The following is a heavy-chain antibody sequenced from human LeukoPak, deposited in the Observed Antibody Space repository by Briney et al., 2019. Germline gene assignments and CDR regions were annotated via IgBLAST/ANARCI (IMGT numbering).Heavy chain of an antibody. D-gene: IGHD6-19*01. Sequence: GASVKVSCKASGYTFTNFGVSWVRQAPGQGLEWMGWISAYHGYTNYAQIVQGRVTMTTDTSTSTAYMELRSLRSDDTAVYFCARAGGWARGDYKADAFDMWGQGTMDTVSS. CDR3: ARAGGWARGDYKADAFDM. CDR2: ISAYHGYT. J-gene: IGHJ3*02. CDR1: GYTFTNFG. V-gene: IGHV1-18*01.